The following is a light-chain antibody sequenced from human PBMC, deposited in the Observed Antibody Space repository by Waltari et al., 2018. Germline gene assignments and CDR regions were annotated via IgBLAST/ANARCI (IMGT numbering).Light chain of an antibody. CDR1: SSDVGGSNY. J-gene: IGLJ1*01. CDR2: DAS. Sequence: QSALTQPASVSGSPGQSLTISCTGTSSDVGGSNYVSWYQQHPGKAPKPMIYDASDRPSGVSNRFSGSNSGNPASLTISGLQAEDEADYYCSSYTSSNTYVFGTGTKVTVL. V-gene: IGLV2-14*03. CDR3: SSYTSSNTYV.